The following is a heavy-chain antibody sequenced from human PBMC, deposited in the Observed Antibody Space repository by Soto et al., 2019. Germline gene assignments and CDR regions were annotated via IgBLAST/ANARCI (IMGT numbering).Heavy chain of an antibody. D-gene: IGHD3-3*01. CDR1: GFTFSSYS. V-gene: IGHV3-21*01. J-gene: IGHJ4*02. CDR2: ISSSSSYI. CDR3: ARGNINYDFWSGPPTHFDY. Sequence: EVQLVESGGGLVKPGGSLRLSCAASGFTFSSYSMNWVRQAPGKGLEWVSSISSSSSYIYYADSVKGRFTISRDNAKNSLYLQMNILRAEDTAVYYCARGNINYDFWSGPPTHFDYWGQGTLVTVSS.